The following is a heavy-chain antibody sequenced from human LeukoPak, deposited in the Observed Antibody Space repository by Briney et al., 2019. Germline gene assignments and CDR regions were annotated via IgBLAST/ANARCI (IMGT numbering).Heavy chain of an antibody. V-gene: IGHV3-7*01. CDR1: GSTFSSYW. CDR3: ARVYRSSSGYCFDF. J-gene: IGHJ4*02. Sequence: PGGSLRLSCAASGSTFSSYWMSWVRQAPGKGLEWVANIKQDGSEKYYVDSVKGRFTVSRDNAKNSLYLQMNSLRAEDTAVYYCARVYRSSSGYCFDFWGQGTLVTVSS. CDR2: IKQDGSEK. D-gene: IGHD6-13*01.